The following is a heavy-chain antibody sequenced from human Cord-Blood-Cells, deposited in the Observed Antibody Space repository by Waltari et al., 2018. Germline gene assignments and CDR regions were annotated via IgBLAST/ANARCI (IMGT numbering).Heavy chain of an antibody. D-gene: IGHD3-22*01. J-gene: IGHJ3*02. CDR3: ARGGLAKTYYYDSSGYTDDAFDI. V-gene: IGHV4-59*11. CDR2: IYYSGST. CDR1: GGSISSPY. Sequence: QVQLQEPVPGLVKPSETLSLTCTVSGGSISSPYWSWIRRPPGQGREGIGYIYYSGSTNYNPSLKSRVTISVDTSKNQFSLKLSSVTAADTAVYYCARGGLAKTYYYDSSGYTDDAFDIWGQGTMVTVSS.